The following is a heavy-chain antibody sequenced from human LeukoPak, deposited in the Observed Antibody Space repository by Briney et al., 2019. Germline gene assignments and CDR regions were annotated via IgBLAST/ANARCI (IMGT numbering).Heavy chain of an antibody. CDR1: GFILSNYA. Sequence: AGGSLRLSCAPSGFILSNYAMSWVRQAPGEGLEWVSAIVGRGSSTYYADSVKGRLTISRDNSKNTLYLQLNRLRAEDTAVYYCAKWGDYDILTGYYDSDYWGQGTLVTVSP. J-gene: IGHJ4*02. CDR3: AKWGDYDILTGYYDSDY. D-gene: IGHD3-9*01. V-gene: IGHV3-23*01. CDR2: IVGRGSST.